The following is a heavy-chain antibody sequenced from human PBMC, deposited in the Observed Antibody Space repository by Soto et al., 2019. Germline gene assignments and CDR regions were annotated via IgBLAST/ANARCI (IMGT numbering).Heavy chain of an antibody. CDR3: ARDLGGSSSYYYYYGMDV. D-gene: IGHD6-6*01. Sequence: SVKVSCKASGGTFSSYVISWVRQAPGQGLEWMGGIIPIFGTTNYAQQFQGRATITADESTSTAYMELSSLRSEDTAVYYCARDLGGSSSYYYYYGMDVWGQGTTVTVSS. J-gene: IGHJ6*02. CDR1: GGTFSSYV. V-gene: IGHV1-69*13. CDR2: IIPIFGTT.